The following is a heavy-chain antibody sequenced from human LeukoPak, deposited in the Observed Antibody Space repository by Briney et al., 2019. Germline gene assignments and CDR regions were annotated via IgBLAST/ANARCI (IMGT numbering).Heavy chain of an antibody. CDR3: ARKWIFSSGYYYFDY. CDR1: GYTLTELS. CDR2: INPNSGGT. V-gene: IGHV1-2*02. J-gene: IGHJ4*02. Sequence: GASVKVSCKVSGYTLTELSMHWVRQAPGQGLEWMGWINPNSGGTNYAQKFQGRVTMTRDTSISTAYMELSRLTSDDTAVYYCARKWIFSSGYYYFDYWGQGTLVTVSS. D-gene: IGHD3-22*01.